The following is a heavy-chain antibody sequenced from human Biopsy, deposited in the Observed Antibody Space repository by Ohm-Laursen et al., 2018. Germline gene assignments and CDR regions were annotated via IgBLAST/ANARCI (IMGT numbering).Heavy chain of an antibody. CDR1: GKTFSDYY. D-gene: IGHD2-15*01. CDR2: INQSGRT. Sequence: GTLSLTCAVYGKTFSDYYWSWIRQPPGRGLEWIGQINQSGRTNYNPSLKSRVNISADKSNNQFSLKLTSVTSADTAVYFCGNEVHGRDYWGLGALVTVSS. CDR3: GNEVHGRDY. V-gene: IGHV4-34*08. J-gene: IGHJ4*02.